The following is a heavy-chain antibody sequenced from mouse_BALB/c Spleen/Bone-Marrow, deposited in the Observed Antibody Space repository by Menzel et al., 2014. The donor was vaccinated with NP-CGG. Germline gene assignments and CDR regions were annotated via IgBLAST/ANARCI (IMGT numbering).Heavy chain of an antibody. CDR1: GFTFTDYY. J-gene: IGHJ1*01. CDR3: AIEIINDYHWYFDV. V-gene: IGHV7-3*02. Sequence: EVKLVESGGGLVQPGGSLRLSCATSGFTFTDYYMSWVRQPPGKALEWLGFIRNKANGYTTEYSASVKGRFTISRDNSQSILYLQMNTLRAEDGATYYCAIEIINDYHWYFDVWGAGTTVTVSS. CDR2: IRNKANGYTT. D-gene: IGHD2-4*01.